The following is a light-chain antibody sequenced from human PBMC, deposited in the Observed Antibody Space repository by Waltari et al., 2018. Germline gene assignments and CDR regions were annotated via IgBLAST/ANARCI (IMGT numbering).Light chain of an antibody. Sequence: QSALTQPASVSGSPGQSITIYCTGTSSDVGNYNLVSWYQQHPGKAPKLMIYEDIKRPAGVSNRCSGSKSGNTASLTISGLQAEDEADYYCCSYAGSSTFVFGGGTKLTVL. V-gene: IGLV2-23*02. CDR2: EDI. CDR3: CSYAGSSTFV. J-gene: IGLJ2*01. CDR1: SSDVGNYNL.